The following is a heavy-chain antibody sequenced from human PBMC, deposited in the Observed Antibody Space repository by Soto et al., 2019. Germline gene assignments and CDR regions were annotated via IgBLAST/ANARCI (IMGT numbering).Heavy chain of an antibody. V-gene: IGHV3-74*01. Sequence: EVQLVESGGGLILPGGSLRLSCAASGFTFNTHWMHWVRQAPGKGLVWVSRINSDGSITDYADSVKGRFSISRDNPRNTLYLQMNSLSPEDTAVYYCARAMTSVGAAAKGDFWGQGTLVNVSS. CDR3: ARAMTSVGAAAKGDF. CDR2: INSDGSIT. J-gene: IGHJ4*02. CDR1: GFTFNTHW. D-gene: IGHD1-26*01.